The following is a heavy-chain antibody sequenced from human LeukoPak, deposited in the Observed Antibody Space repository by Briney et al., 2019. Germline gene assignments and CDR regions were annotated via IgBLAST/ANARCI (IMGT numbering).Heavy chain of an antibody. V-gene: IGHV4-34*01. D-gene: IGHD6-13*01. CDR2: INHSGST. Sequence: SETLSLTCAVYGGSFSGYCWSWIRQPPEKGLEWIGEINHSGSTNYNPSLKSRVTISVDTSKNQFSLKLSSVTAADTAVYYCARGRRNIAAATQHYFDYWGQGTLVTVSS. CDR3: ARGRRNIAAATQHYFDY. CDR1: GGSFSGYC. J-gene: IGHJ4*02.